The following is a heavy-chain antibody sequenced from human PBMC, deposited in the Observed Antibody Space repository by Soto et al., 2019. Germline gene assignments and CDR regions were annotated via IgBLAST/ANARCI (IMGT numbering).Heavy chain of an antibody. V-gene: IGHV3-33*01. CDR1: GFTFSSHG. J-gene: IGHJ2*01. Sequence: PGGSLRLSCEASGFTFSSHGMHWVRQAPGKGVEWVAVIWYDGTNKYYTDSLKGRFTISRDNSKNTLYLQMNSLTAEDTAVYYCARDTIYGSGCFDLWGRGPLATVSS. CDR2: IWYDGTNK. D-gene: IGHD3-10*01. CDR3: ARDTIYGSGCFDL.